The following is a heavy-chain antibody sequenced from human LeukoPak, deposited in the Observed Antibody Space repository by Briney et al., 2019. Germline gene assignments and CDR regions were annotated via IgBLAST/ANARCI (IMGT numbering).Heavy chain of an antibody. J-gene: IGHJ5*02. CDR1: GFTFDDYA. CDR2: ISWNSGSI. D-gene: IGHD6-19*01. Sequence: GGSLRLSCAASGFTFDDYAMHWVRQAPGKGLEWVSGISWNSGSIGYADSVKGRFTISRDNAKNSLYLQMNSLRAEDTALYYCAKAPIAVAGTGWFDPWGRGTLVTVSS. V-gene: IGHV3-9*01. CDR3: AKAPIAVAGTGWFDP.